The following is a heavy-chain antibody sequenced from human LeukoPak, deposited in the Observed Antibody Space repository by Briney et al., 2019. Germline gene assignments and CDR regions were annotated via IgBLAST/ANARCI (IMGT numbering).Heavy chain of an antibody. V-gene: IGHV3-20*04. Sequence: GGSLRLSCAASGFTFDDYGMSWVRQAPGKGPEWVSGITWNGGSTGYADSVKGRFTISRDNAKNSLYLQMNSLRDEDTALYYCARATSSSGYYYYYMDVWGKGTTVTVSS. CDR3: ARATSSSGYYYYYMDV. CDR1: GFTFDDYG. J-gene: IGHJ6*03. D-gene: IGHD6-6*01. CDR2: ITWNGGST.